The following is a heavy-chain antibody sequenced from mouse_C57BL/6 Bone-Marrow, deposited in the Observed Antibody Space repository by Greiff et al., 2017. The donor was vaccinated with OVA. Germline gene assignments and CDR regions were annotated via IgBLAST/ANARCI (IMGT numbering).Heavy chain of an antibody. J-gene: IGHJ1*03. V-gene: IGHV5-16*01. CDR3: AREGTTVVAHWYFDV. CDR1: GFTFSDYY. Sequence: DVHLVESEGGLVQPGSSMKLSCTASGFTFSDYYMAWVRQVPEKGLEWVANINYDGSSTYYLDSLKSRFIISRDNAKNILYLQMSSLKSEDTATYYCAREGTTVVAHWYFDVWGTGTTVTVAS. CDR2: INYDGSST. D-gene: IGHD1-1*01.